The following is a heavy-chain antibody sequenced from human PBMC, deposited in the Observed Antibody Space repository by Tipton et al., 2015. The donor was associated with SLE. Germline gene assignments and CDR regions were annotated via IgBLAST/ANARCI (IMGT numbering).Heavy chain of an antibody. CDR2: IYYSGGT. CDR3: ARVAGDHDAFDI. V-gene: IGHV4-59*11. J-gene: IGHJ3*02. CDR1: GGSISSHS. Sequence: TLSLTCTVSGGSISSHSWNWIRQPPGKGLEWIGYIYYSGGTNYNPSLNSRVTISVDMSKNQFSLKLSSVTAADTAVYYCARVAGDHDAFDIWGQGTMVTVSS. D-gene: IGHD4-17*01.